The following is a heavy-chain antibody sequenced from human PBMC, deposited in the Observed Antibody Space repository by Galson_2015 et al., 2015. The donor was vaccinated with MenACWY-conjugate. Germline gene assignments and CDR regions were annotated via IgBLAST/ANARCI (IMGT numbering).Heavy chain of an antibody. CDR2: ISQSGRSK. Sequence: SLSLSCAASGFMFTTCAMSWVPQAPGQGPEWVSAISQSGRSKYYADSVQGRFTISSNKSSNPLYLQMNSLRPEDTAIYYCAKYSSKYLSGFFDVWGQGTMVTVSS. CDR3: AKYSSKYLSGFFDV. D-gene: IGHD6-13*01. J-gene: IGHJ3*01. CDR1: GFMFTTCA. V-gene: IGHV3-23*01.